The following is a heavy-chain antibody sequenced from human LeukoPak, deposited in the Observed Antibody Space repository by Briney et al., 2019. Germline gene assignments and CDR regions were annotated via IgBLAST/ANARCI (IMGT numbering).Heavy chain of an antibody. CDR1: GGTFSSYA. V-gene: IGHV1-69*13. CDR3: ARVIAAAGTVVTNWFDP. J-gene: IGHJ5*02. Sequence: ASVKVSCKASGGTFSSYAISWVRQAPGQGLEWMGGIIPIFGTANYAQKFQGRVTITAGESTSTAYMELSSLRSEDTAVYYCARVIAAAGTVVTNWFDPWGQGTLVTVSS. CDR2: IIPIFGTA. D-gene: IGHD6-13*01.